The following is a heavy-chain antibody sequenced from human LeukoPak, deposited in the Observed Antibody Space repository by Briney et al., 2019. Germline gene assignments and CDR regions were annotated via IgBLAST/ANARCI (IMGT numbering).Heavy chain of an antibody. V-gene: IGHV3-23*01. D-gene: IGHD6-13*01. CDR2: ISGSGGST. CDR3: AKGAIAAAGPLSVFY. Sequence: HPGGSLRLSCAASGFTFSTYGMNWVRQAPGKGLDWVSTISGSGGSTNYADSVKGRFTISRDNSKNTLYLQMNSLKAEDTAVYYCAKGAIAAAGPLSVFYWGQGTLVTVSS. CDR1: GFTFSTYG. J-gene: IGHJ4*02.